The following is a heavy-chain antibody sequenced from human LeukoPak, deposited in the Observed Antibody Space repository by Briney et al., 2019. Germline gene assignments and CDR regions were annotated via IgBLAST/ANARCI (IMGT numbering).Heavy chain of an antibody. D-gene: IGHD1-1*01. CDR3: AGGPVLPGNVEYFDY. CDR2: IYYSGST. Sequence: SETLSLTCTASAGSISCYCWSWIRQPPGKGMEWIGFIYYSGSTNYNPSIKSRVIISVDTSKNQFSLKLSSVTAADTAVYYCAGGPVLPGNVEYFDYWGQGTVVTVSS. CDR1: AGSISCYC. J-gene: IGHJ4*02. V-gene: IGHV4-59*01.